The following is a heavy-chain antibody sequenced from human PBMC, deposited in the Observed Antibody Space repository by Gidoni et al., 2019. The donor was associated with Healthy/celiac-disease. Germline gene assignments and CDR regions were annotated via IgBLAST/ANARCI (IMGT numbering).Heavy chain of an antibody. Sequence: MQLVQSGPEGKKPGTSVKVYCKASGISLTSPAVQWVRQARGQRLECIGWIVVGSANTNYAQMFQKIVTITRDMSTSTAYMELSSLGSEDTAVYYCAADGHYVSSGYPAWAFDIWGQGTMVTVSS. CDR2: IVVGSANT. J-gene: IGHJ3*02. D-gene: IGHD3-22*01. CDR1: GISLTSPA. CDR3: AADGHYVSSGYPAWAFDI. V-gene: IGHV1-58*01.